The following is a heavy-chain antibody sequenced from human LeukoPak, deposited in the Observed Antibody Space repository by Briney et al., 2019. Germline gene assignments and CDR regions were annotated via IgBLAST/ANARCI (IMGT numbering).Heavy chain of an antibody. V-gene: IGHV1-18*01. Sequence: ASVKVSCKASGYTFTSSGISWVRQAPGQGLEWMGWTSTYNGNTNYAQKLQGRVTMATDTSTSTAYMELRSLRSDDTAVYYCARDIAAAGTVGYNWFDPWGQGTLVTVSS. CDR2: TSTYNGNT. D-gene: IGHD6-13*01. CDR3: ARDIAAAGTVGYNWFDP. J-gene: IGHJ5*02. CDR1: GYTFTSSG.